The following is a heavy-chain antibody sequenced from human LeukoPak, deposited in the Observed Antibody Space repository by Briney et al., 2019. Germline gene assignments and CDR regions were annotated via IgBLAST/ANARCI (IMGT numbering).Heavy chain of an antibody. CDR2: INPNSGGT. J-gene: IGHJ5*02. CDR1: GYTFTGYY. V-gene: IGHV1-2*02. CDR3: AREKYSSGRGGWFDP. Sequence: GASVKASCKASGYTFTGYYMHWVRQAPGQGLEWMGWINPNSGGTNYAQKFQGRVTMTRDTSISTAYMELSRLRSDDTAVYYCAREKYSSGRGGWFDPWGQGTLVTVSS. D-gene: IGHD6-19*01.